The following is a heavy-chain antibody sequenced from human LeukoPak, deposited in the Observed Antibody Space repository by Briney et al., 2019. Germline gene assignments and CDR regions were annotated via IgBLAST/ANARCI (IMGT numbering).Heavy chain of an antibody. CDR1: GFTFSDYY. CDR2: ISSSGGTI. V-gene: IGHV3-11*01. D-gene: IGHD6-19*01. Sequence: PGGSLRLSCAASGFTFSDYYMSWIRQAPGKGLEWVSYISSSGGTIYYADSVKGRFTISRDNAKNSLYLQMNSLRAEDTALYYCAKDTLNRWDSSGWYYFDYWGQGTLVTVSS. CDR3: AKDTLNRWDSSGWYYFDY. J-gene: IGHJ4*02.